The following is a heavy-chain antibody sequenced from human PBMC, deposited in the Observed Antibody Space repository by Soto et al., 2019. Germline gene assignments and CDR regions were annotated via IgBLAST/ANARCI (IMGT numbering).Heavy chain of an antibody. J-gene: IGHJ3*02. Sequence: WATLSLTCAFYCVSFSGYYWVWIRHPPGKCLDLSGEINHSGSTNYNPSLKSRVTISVDTSKNQFSLKLSSVTAADTAVYYCARQKREGLTYCGGDCYSNAFDIWGQGTMVTVSS. V-gene: IGHV4-34*01. CDR2: INHSGST. D-gene: IGHD2-21*02. CDR3: ARQKREGLTYCGGDCYSNAFDI. CDR1: CVSFSGYY.